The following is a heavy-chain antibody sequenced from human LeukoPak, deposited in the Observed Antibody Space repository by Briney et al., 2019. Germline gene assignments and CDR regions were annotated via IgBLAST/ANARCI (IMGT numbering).Heavy chain of an antibody. J-gene: IGHJ6*03. D-gene: IGHD6-6*01. CDR2: IYISGST. CDR3: ARQSIAARGYYYYMDV. V-gene: IGHV4-61*02. CDR1: GGSISSGGYY. Sequence: SQTLSLTCTVSGGSISSGGYYWSWIRQSAGKGLEWIGRIYISGSTNYNPSLKSRVIISVDTSKNQFSLKLSSVTAADTAVYYCARQSIAARGYYYYMDVWGKGTTVTVSS.